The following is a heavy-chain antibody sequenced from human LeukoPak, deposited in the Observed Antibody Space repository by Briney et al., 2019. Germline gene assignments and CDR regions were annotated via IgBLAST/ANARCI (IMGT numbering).Heavy chain of an antibody. Sequence: SETLSLTCTVSGGSITSYYWSWIRQPPGKELEWMGYIYYTGSTNYNPSLKTRVTISVDTSKNQFSLKLSSVTAADTAVYYCARHIAVASYYYGMDVWGQGTTVTVSS. CDR1: GGSITSYY. D-gene: IGHD6-19*01. J-gene: IGHJ6*02. CDR2: IYYTGST. V-gene: IGHV4-59*08. CDR3: ARHIAVASYYYGMDV.